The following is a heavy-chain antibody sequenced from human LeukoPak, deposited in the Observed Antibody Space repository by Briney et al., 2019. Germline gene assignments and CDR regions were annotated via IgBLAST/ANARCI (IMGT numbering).Heavy chain of an antibody. V-gene: IGHV4-39*01. J-gene: IGHJ4*02. Sequence: SETLPLTCTVSGGSISSSSYYWGWIRQPPGKGLEWIGSIYYSGSTYYNPSLKSRVTVSVDTSKNQFSLKLSSVTAADTAVYYCARTGLDYGDYVLGYYFDYWGQGTLVTVSS. CDR1: GGSISSSSYY. D-gene: IGHD4-17*01. CDR2: IYYSGST. CDR3: ARTGLDYGDYVLGYYFDY.